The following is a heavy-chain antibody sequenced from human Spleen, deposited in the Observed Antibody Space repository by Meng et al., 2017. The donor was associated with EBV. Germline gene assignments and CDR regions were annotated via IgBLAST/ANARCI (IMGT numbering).Heavy chain of an antibody. D-gene: IGHD3-10*01. CDR1: GGHHSSDSC. CDR2: ILQSGT. CDR3: ARDLRPWLGGFDA. Sequence: LQASVPGFREASGHCFLPFTVSGGHHSSDSCGRWDRPPPGKGRELIWGILQSGTNYSPSLKSRVTISVDKSKNQFSLNLGFMTAADTAVYYCARDLRPWLGGFDAWGPGTLVTVSS. V-gene: IGHV4-4*02. J-gene: IGHJ5*02.